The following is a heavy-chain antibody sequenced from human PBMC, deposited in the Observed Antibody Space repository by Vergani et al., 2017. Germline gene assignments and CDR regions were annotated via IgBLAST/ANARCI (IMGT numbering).Heavy chain of an antibody. D-gene: IGHD2-2*01. Sequence: QVQLVQSGAEVKKPGASVKVSCKASGYTFTSYDINWVRQATGQGLEWMGWMNPNSGNTGYAQKFQGRVTMTRNTSISTAYMELSSLRSEDTAVYYCARVLGYCSSTSCFAGYMDVWGKGTTVTVSS. V-gene: IGHV1-8*01. CDR3: ARVLGYCSSTSCFAGYMDV. J-gene: IGHJ6*03. CDR2: MNPNSGNT. CDR1: GYTFTSYD.